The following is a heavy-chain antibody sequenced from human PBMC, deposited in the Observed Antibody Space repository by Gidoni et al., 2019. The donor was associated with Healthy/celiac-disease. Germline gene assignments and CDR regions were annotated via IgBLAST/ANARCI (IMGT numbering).Heavy chain of an antibody. J-gene: IGHJ4*02. V-gene: IGHV4-34*01. CDR3: ARGRYHDSSGFPY. Sequence: GPSFSGYYWSWIRQSPGRGLEWIAEITHTGSTNYKPSLRSRVTISVDASKNQFSLQLSSVTAADTAVYYCARGRYHDSSGFPYWGQGTLVTVSS. CDR2: ITHTGST. D-gene: IGHD3-22*01. CDR1: GPSFSGYY.